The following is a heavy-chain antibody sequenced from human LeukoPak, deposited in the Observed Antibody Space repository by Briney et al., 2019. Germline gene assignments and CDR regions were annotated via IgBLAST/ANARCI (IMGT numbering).Heavy chain of an antibody. CDR1: GFTVSSNY. D-gene: IGHD3-3*01. J-gene: IGHJ4*02. Sequence: HSGGSLRLSCAASGFTVSSNYMSWVRQAPGKGLEWVSVIYSGGSTYYADSVKGRFTISRDNSKNTLYLQMNSLRAEDTAVYYCARESYDFWSGYCLDYWGQGTLVTVSS. V-gene: IGHV3-53*05. CDR2: IYSGGST. CDR3: ARESYDFWSGYCLDY.